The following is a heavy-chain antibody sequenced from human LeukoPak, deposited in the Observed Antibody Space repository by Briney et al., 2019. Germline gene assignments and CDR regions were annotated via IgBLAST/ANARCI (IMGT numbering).Heavy chain of an antibody. CDR1: GYSFTNYW. D-gene: IGHD6-13*01. Sequence: GESLKISCKASGYSFTNYWIGRVRQMPGKGLEWMGIIYPDDSDARHSPSFQGQVTISADKSISTAYLQWSSLKASDTAMYFCARPDSSSWHFDYWGQGTLVTVSS. CDR3: ARPDSSSWHFDY. V-gene: IGHV5-51*01. CDR2: IYPDDSDA. J-gene: IGHJ4*02.